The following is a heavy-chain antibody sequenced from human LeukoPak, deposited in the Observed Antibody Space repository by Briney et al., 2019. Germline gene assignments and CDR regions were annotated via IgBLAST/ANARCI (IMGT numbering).Heavy chain of an antibody. V-gene: IGHV3-11*01. CDR2: ISSSGSTI. CDR1: GFTFSDYY. CDR3: ARTTPAGTGTTGGAFDI. D-gene: IGHD1-7*01. J-gene: IGHJ3*02. Sequence: GGSLRLSCAAAGFTFSDYYMSWIRQAPGKGLEWVSYISSSGSTIYYADSVKGRFTISRDNAKNSLYLQMNSLRAEDTAVYYCARTTPAGTGTTGGAFDIWGQGTMVTVSS.